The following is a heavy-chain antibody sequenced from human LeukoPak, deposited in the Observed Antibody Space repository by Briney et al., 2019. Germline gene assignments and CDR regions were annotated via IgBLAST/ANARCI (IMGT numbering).Heavy chain of an antibody. CDR2: IYHSGST. V-gene: IGHV4-4*02. D-gene: IGHD3-16*01. CDR3: ARHYGP. Sequence: SETLSLTCVVSGGSISSGNWWTWVRQSPGKGLEWIGEIYHSGSTNYNPSLKSRVTISVDTSKNQFSLKLNSVTATDTAVYYCARHYGPWGQGTLVTVSS. J-gene: IGHJ4*02. CDR1: GGSISSGNW.